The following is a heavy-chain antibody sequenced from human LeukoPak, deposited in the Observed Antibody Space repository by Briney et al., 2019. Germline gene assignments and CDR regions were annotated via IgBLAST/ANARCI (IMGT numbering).Heavy chain of an antibody. CDR1: GFTFSSYA. CDR3: AKNRLGVVTEFDY. V-gene: IGHV3-23*01. D-gene: IGHD3-3*01. Sequence: GGSLRLSCAASGFTFSSYAMSWVRQAPGKGLEWVSVISGSGGSTYYADSVKGRLTISRDNTENMLYLQMNSLRAEDTAVYYCAKNRLGVVTEFDYWGQGTQVTVSS. J-gene: IGHJ4*02. CDR2: ISGSGGST.